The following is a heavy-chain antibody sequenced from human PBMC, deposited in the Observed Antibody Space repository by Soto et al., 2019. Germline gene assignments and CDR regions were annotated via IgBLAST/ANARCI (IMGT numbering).Heavy chain of an antibody. V-gene: IGHV4-39*01. J-gene: IGHJ4*02. D-gene: IGHD6-19*01. Sequence: SETLSLTCTVSGGSISSSSYYWGWIRQPPGKGLEWIGSIYYSGSTYYNPSLKSRVTISVDTSKNQFSLKVTSVTAADTAVYYCARVYSGWYLSYYYFDYWGQGTLVTVSS. CDR2: IYYSGST. CDR1: GGSISSSSYY. CDR3: ARVYSGWYLSYYYFDY.